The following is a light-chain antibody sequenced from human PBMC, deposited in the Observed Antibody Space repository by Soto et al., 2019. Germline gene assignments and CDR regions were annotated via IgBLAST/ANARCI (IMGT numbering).Light chain of an antibody. J-gene: IGKJ3*01. CDR1: QSVSSN. Sequence: EIALTQSPGTLSVSPGERATLSCRASQSVSSNLAWYQQKPGQAPRLLIYGASSRATGIPDRFSGSEFGTDFTLTISRLDPEDFAVYYCQDYNSSLFAFGPGTKVDIK. CDR3: QDYNSSLFA. CDR2: GAS. V-gene: IGKV3-20*01.